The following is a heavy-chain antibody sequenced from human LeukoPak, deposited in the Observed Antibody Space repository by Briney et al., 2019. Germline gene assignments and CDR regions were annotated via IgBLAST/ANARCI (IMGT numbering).Heavy chain of an antibody. Sequence: GGSLRLSCAASGFTFSSHWMHWVRQAPGQGLAWVSRINSDGSSTAYADSVKGRFTISRDNAKNSLYLQMNSLRAENTAVYYCARVSGSYYAFDYWGQGTLVTVSS. CDR1: GFTFSSHW. CDR2: INSDGSST. V-gene: IGHV3-74*03. CDR3: ARVSGSYYAFDY. D-gene: IGHD1-26*01. J-gene: IGHJ4*02.